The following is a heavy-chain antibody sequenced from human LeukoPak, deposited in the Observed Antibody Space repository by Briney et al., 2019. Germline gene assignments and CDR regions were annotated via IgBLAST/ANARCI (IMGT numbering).Heavy chain of an antibody. Sequence: SVKVSCKASGGTFSGYAMRWVRQAPGQGLEWMGRINPILGIANYAQKFQGRVTITADKSTSTAYMELSSLRSEDTAVYYCARGEVVISDNWFDPWGQGTLVTVSS. CDR3: ARGEVVISDNWFDP. CDR2: INPILGIA. D-gene: IGHD3-22*01. V-gene: IGHV1-69*04. CDR1: GGTFSGYA. J-gene: IGHJ5*02.